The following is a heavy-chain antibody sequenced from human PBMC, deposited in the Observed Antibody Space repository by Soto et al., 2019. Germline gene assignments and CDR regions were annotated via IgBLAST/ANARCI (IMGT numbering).Heavy chain of an antibody. V-gene: IGHV4-59*08. CDR3: ERHSIWLLLSDY. D-gene: IGHD3-22*01. CDR1: GGSISSYY. CDR2: IYYSGST. J-gene: IGHJ4*02. Sequence: PSETLSLTCTFSGGSISSYYWSWIRQPPGKGLEWIGYIYYSGSTNYNPSLKSRVTISVDTSKNQFSLKLGSVTAADTAVYFCERHSIWLLLSDYWGQGTLVTVSS.